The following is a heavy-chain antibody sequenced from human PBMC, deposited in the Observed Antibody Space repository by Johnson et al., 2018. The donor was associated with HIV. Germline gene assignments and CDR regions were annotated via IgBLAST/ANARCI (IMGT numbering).Heavy chain of an antibody. J-gene: IGHJ3*02. CDR1: GFTFDDYG. D-gene: IGHD3-22*01. Sequence: VQLVESGGAVVRPGGSLRLSCAASGFTFDDYGMSWVRQAPGKGLEWGSGINWNGGSTGYVDSVMGRFTISRDNAKNSLYLQMNSLRAEDTAVYYCARDSHYYDSSGPISHNGAFDIWGQGTMVIVSS. CDR3: ARDSHYYDSSGPISHNGAFDI. CDR2: INWNGGST. V-gene: IGHV3-20*04.